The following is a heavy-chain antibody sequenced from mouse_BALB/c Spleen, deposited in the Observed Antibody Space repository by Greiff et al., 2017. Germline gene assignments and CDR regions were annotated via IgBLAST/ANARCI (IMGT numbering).Heavy chain of an antibody. CDR2: ISSGGSYT. CDR1: GFTFSSYG. D-gene: IGHD2-14*01. J-gene: IGHJ4*01. V-gene: IGHV5-6*01. Sequence: EVKLMESGGDLVKPGGSLKLSCAASGFTFSSYGMSWVRQTPDKRLEWVATISSGGSYTYYPDSVKGRFTISRDNAKNTLYLQMSSLKSEDTAMYYCASYYRYDNYAMDYWGQGTSVTVSS. CDR3: ASYYRYDNYAMDY.